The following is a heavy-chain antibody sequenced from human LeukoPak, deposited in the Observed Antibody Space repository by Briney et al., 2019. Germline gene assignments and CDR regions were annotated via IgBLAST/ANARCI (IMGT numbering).Heavy chain of an antibody. CDR3: ARASSKQLAGYLPDGFDI. CDR2: ISSSGTYV. CDR1: VFTSSSYS. Sequence: GGSLRLSCAASVFTSSSYSMNWVRHAPGKGVEWGSSISSSGTYVYYADSVKGRFTISRDNAKNSLSLQMNSLRADDAAVYYCARASSKQLAGYLPDGFDIWGQGTMVTVSS. D-gene: IGHD3-9*01. J-gene: IGHJ3*02. V-gene: IGHV3-21*01.